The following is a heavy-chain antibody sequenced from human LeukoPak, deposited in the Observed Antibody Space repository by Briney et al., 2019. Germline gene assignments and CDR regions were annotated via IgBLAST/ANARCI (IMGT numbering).Heavy chain of an antibody. CDR2: IYYSGST. CDR3: AGIHPGDL. D-gene: IGHD3-10*01. J-gene: IGHJ3*01. V-gene: IGHV4-59*01. Sequence: PSETLSLTCTVYGGSISSYYWSWIRQPPGKGLEWIGYIYYSGSTSYNPSLKSRVAISLDTSKNQFSLKLTSVTAADTAVYYCAGIHPGDLWGQGTMVTVSS. CDR1: GGSISSYY.